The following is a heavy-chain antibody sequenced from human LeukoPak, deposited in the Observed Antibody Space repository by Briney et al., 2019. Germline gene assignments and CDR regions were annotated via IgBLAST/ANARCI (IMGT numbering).Heavy chain of an antibody. CDR1: GYSLTSYW. V-gene: IGHV5-51*01. CDR3: ARYITTAMVTNYFDY. CDR2: IYPGDSDT. D-gene: IGHD5-18*01. J-gene: IGHJ4*02. Sequence: GESLKISCKGSGYSLTSYWIGWVRQVPGKGLEWMGIIYPGDSDTRYSPSFQGQVTISADKSISTAYLQWSSLKASDTAMYYCARYITTAMVTNYFDYWGQGTLVTVSS.